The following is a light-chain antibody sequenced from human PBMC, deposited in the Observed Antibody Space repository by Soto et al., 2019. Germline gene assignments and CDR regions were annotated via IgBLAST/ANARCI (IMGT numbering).Light chain of an antibody. CDR3: QQSSNWPLT. Sequence: EIVLTQSPATLSLSPGERATLSCRASQSVSSYLAWYQQKPGQSPRLLIYDASNMATGIPARFSGSGSGTDVPLTISSREPEDFAVYYCQQSSNWPLTFGGGTKVEIK. CDR2: DAS. CDR1: QSVSSY. V-gene: IGKV3-11*01. J-gene: IGKJ4*01.